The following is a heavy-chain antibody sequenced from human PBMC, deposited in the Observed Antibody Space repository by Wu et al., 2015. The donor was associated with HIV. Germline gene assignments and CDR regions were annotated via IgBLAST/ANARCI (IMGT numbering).Heavy chain of an antibody. CDR1: GYTLTSYG. CDR2: ISAYNGNT. J-gene: IGHJ3*02. V-gene: IGHV1-18*01. CDR3: AREGAYYYDSSGSRARNDAFDI. Sequence: QVQLVQSGAEVKKPGASVKVSCKASGYTLTSYGISWVRQAPGQGLEWMGWISAYNGNTNYAQKLQGRVTMTTDTSTSTAYMELRSLRSDDTAVYYCAREGAYYYDSSGSRARNDAFDIWGQGTMVTVSS. D-gene: IGHD3-22*01.